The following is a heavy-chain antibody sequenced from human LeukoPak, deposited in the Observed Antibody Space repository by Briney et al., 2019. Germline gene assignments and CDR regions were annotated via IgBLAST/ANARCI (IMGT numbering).Heavy chain of an antibody. CDR2: ISRSSSPI. CDR1: GFTFSSYS. Sequence: GGSLRLSCAASGFTFSSYSMNWVRQAPGTGLDWVAYISRSSSPIYYADSVKGRFTISRDNAKNSVYLQMNRLRDEDTGLYYCVRGMPREEIYEYWGQGTLVTVSS. V-gene: IGHV3-48*02. D-gene: IGHD2-2*01. J-gene: IGHJ4*02. CDR3: VRGMPREEIYEY.